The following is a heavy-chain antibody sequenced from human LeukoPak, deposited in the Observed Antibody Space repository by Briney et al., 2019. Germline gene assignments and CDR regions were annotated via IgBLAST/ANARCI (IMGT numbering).Heavy chain of an antibody. CDR1: GAAISGGYC. D-gene: IGHD2-15*01. J-gene: IGHJ4*02. CDR2: IYHSGST. V-gene: IGHV4-38-2*01. Sequence: SRTLSLTCAAAGAAISGGYCGGWIRQPPGKGLEWIGSIYHSGSTYYNPSLKSRVTISVDTSKNQFSLKLSSVTAADTAVYYCALFDGGYWGQGTLVTVSS. CDR3: ALFDGGY.